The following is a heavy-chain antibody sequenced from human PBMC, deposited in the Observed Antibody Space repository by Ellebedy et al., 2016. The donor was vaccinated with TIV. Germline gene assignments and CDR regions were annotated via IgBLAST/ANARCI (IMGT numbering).Heavy chain of an antibody. D-gene: IGHD2-21*02. CDR2: IIPILGIA. J-gene: IGHJ4*02. Sequence: AASVKVSCKASGGTFSSYAISWVRQAPGQGLEWMGRIIPILGIANYAQKFQGRVTITADKSTSTAYMELSSLRSEDTAVYYCATAYCGGDCYSGFDYWGQGTLVTVSS. V-gene: IGHV1-69*04. CDR3: ATAYCGGDCYSGFDY. CDR1: GGTFSSYA.